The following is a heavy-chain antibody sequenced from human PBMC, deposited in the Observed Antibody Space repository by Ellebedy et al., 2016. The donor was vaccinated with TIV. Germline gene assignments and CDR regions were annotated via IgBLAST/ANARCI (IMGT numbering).Heavy chain of an antibody. J-gene: IGHJ4*02. CDR1: GYTFPSYY. Sequence: AASVKVSCKASGYTFPSYYIHWVRQPPGQGLEWVAWINPNSGDIDYAQNLQGRVTVPGDTSISTAYLELRRLISDDTAFYYCVRDLTNYGSSSYWGQGTLVTVSS. CDR3: VRDLTNYGSSSY. CDR2: INPNSGDI. V-gene: IGHV1-2*02. D-gene: IGHD3-22*01.